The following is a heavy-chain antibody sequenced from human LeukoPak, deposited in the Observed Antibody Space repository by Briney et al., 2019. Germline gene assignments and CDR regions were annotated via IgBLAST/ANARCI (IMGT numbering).Heavy chain of an antibody. V-gene: IGHV3-30*18. CDR2: ISYDGTNK. CDR3: AKGLDSRRELAPFDY. CDR1: GFTFSSYG. Sequence: GRSLRLSCAASGFTFSSYGMHWVRQAPGKGLGWVAVISYDGTNKYYADSVRGRFTISRDNSKNTLYLQMNSLRAEDTAVYYCAKGLDSRRELAPFDYWGQGTLVTVSS. D-gene: IGHD1-26*01. J-gene: IGHJ4*02.